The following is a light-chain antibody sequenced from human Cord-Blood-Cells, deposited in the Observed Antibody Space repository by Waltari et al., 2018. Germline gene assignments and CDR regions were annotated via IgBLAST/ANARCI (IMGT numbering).Light chain of an antibody. CDR3: CSYAGSSTYV. CDR2: EGS. CDR1: SSDVGSYNL. J-gene: IGLJ1*01. V-gene: IGLV2-23*01. Sequence: QSALTQPASVSGSPGRSITISCTRTSSDVGSYNLFSWYQQHPGKAPKLMIYEGSKRPSGVSNRFSGSKSGNTASLTISGLQAEDEADYYCCSYAGSSTYVFGTGTKVTVL.